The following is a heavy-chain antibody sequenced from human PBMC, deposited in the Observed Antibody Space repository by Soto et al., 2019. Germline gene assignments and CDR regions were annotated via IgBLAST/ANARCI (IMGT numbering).Heavy chain of an antibody. J-gene: IGHJ5*02. Sequence: GGSLRLSCAASGFTFSSYWMSWVRQAPGKGLEWVANIKQDGSEKYYVDSVKGRFTISRDNAKNSLYLQMNSLRAEDTAVYYCARDLWQQPENWFDPWGQGTLVTVSS. V-gene: IGHV3-7*01. D-gene: IGHD6-13*01. CDR3: ARDLWQQPENWFDP. CDR1: GFTFSSYW. CDR2: IKQDGSEK.